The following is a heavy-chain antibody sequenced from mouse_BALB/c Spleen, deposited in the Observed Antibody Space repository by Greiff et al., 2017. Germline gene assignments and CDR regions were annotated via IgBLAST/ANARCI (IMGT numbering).Heavy chain of an antibody. Sequence: EVKLMESGGGLVQPGGSLRLSCATSGFTFTDYYMSWVRQPPGKALEWLGFIRNKANGYTTEYSASVKGRFTISRDNSQSILYLQMNTLRAEDSATYYCARDITTDYFDYWGQGTTLTVSS. CDR1: GFTFTDYY. CDR3: ARDITTDYFDY. D-gene: IGHD1-1*01. V-gene: IGHV7-3*02. CDR2: IRNKANGYTT. J-gene: IGHJ2*01.